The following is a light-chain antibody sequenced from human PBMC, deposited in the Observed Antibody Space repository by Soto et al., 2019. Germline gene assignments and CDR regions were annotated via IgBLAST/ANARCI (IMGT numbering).Light chain of an antibody. J-gene: IGLJ2*01. Sequence: QSVLTQPPSASGTPGQRVTISCSGSSSNIGSNTVNWYQQRPGTAPKLLVYSNNQRPSGVPDRVSGSKSGTSASLAISGLKSEAEAEYYCAAWDDSLNGPLFGGGTKLTVL. CDR1: SSNIGSNT. CDR2: SNN. V-gene: IGLV1-44*01. CDR3: AAWDDSLNGPL.